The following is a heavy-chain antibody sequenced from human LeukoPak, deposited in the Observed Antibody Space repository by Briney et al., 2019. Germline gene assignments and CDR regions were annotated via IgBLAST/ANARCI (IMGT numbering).Heavy chain of an antibody. Sequence: PGGSLRLSCAASGFTFSSYAMSWVRQAPGKGLEWVSAISGSGGSTYYADSVKGRFTISRDKAKNSLYLQTNSLRAEDTAVYYCARDPTPTQLWFRGSFDYWGQGALVAVSS. V-gene: IGHV3-23*01. CDR2: ISGSGGST. D-gene: IGHD5-18*01. CDR3: ARDPTPTQLWFRGSFDY. CDR1: GFTFSSYA. J-gene: IGHJ4*02.